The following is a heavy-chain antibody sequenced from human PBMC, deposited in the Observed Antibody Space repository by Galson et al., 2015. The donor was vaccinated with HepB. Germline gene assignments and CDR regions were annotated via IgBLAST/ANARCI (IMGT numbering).Heavy chain of an antibody. CDR3: ARDLRVPPYAMDV. J-gene: IGHJ6*02. CDR1: GYNFTSYP. V-gene: IGHV7-4-1*01. CDR2: INTNNGNP. Sequence: SVKVSCKASGYNFTSYPMNWVRQAPGQGLQWMGWINTNNGNPTYAQGFTGRFVFSFATSVSTAYLQIYNLRADDTAVYYCARDLRVPPYAMDVWGQGTTVTVSS.